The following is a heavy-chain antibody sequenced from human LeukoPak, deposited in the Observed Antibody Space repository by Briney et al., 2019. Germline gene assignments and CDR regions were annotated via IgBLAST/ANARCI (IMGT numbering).Heavy chain of an antibody. J-gene: IGHJ4*02. CDR1: GGSISRGSYY. Sequence: SETLSLTCTVSGGSISRGSYYWSWIPQPAGKGLEWIGRIYTSGSTNHNPPLKSRVSISVDTSKNQFSLKLSSVTAADTAVYYCARDSAYYYDSSGYSPTNWGQGTLVTVSS. CDR3: ARDSAYYYDSSGYSPTN. CDR2: IYTSGST. V-gene: IGHV4-61*02. D-gene: IGHD3-22*01.